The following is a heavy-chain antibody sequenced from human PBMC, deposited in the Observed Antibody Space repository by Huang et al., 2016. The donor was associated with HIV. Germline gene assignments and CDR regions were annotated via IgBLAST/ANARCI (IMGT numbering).Heavy chain of an antibody. CDR3: ARAKDTWDAYDI. J-gene: IGHJ3*02. CDR2: ISKDGSNN. V-gene: IGHV3-30-3*01. D-gene: IGHD5-18*01. CDR1: GFPFNNHA. Sequence: QVQLVESGGGVVQPGRSLRLSCAASGFPFNNHAMHWVGQAPGKGLDWVAVISKDGSNNYYADSVKGRFTISRDSSKSTLFLHMTSLRTEDTAVYYCARAKDTWDAYDIWGQGTMVIVSS.